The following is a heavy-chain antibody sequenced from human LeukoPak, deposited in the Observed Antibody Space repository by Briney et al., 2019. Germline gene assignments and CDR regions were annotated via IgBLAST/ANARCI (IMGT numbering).Heavy chain of an antibody. D-gene: IGHD6-19*01. J-gene: IGHJ4*02. CDR1: GGSISSYY. Sequence: SETLSLTCTVSGGSISSYYWSWIRQPPGKGLEWIGYIYYSGSTNYNPSLKSRVTISVHTSKNQFSLKLSSVTAADTAVYYCARKAVAGGTFDYWGQGTLVTVSS. CDR3: ARKAVAGGTFDY. V-gene: IGHV4-59*01. CDR2: IYYSGST.